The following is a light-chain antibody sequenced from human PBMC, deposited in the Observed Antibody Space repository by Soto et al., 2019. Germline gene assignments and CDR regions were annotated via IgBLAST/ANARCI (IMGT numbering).Light chain of an antibody. CDR1: SSDVGSYNL. CDR3: CSYAGSSTLVI. J-gene: IGLJ2*01. Sequence: QSALTQPASVSGSPGQSITISCTGTSSDVGSYNLVSWYQQHPGKAPKLMIYEDIERPSGVSNRFSGSKSGNTASLTISGLQAEDEADYHCCSYAGSSTLVIFGGGTTLTVL. CDR2: EDI. V-gene: IGLV2-23*01.